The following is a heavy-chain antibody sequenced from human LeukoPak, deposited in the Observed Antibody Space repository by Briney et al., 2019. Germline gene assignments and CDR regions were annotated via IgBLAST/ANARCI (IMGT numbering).Heavy chain of an antibody. CDR2: IRDSGET. CDR1: GFSVSNYY. V-gene: IGHV3-66*03. J-gene: IGHJ5*02. D-gene: IGHD4-17*01. Sequence: GGSLRLSCAGSGFSVSNYYMSWVRQAPGKGLEWVSLIRDSGETFYADSVKGRFNISRDNSKNTMYLQMNRLRVEDTAVYFCARDRAVTQDWVEFDPWGQGTLVTVSS. CDR3: ARDRAVTQDWVEFDP.